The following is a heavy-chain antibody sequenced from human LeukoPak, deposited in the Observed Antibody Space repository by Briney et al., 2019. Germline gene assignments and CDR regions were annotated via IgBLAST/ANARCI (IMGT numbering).Heavy chain of an antibody. CDR3: ASSGCSGGTCYFPDY. V-gene: IGHV1-18*01. CDR1: GYTFTTYG. J-gene: IGHJ4*02. Sequence: GASVKVSCTASGYTFTTYGISWVRQAPGQGLEWMGWISAYNGNTNYAQKLQGRVTMTTDTSTSTAYMELRSLRSDDTAVYYCASSGCSGGTCYFPDYWGQGTLVTVSS. CDR2: ISAYNGNT. D-gene: IGHD2-15*01.